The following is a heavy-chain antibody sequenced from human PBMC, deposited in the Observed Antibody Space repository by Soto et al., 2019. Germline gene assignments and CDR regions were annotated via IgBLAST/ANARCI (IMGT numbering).Heavy chain of an antibody. D-gene: IGHD2-8*01. Sequence: EVQLVESGGGLVRPGRSLRLSCEASGFIFGNYSMNWVRQAPGKGLEWVSSISSRSNFIYYADSLRGRVTISRDNTQNSLHLQMNSLRVEDTAIYYCARVQKLYGNSVYYYGMDVWGQGTTVTVSS. CDR1: GFIFGNYS. V-gene: IGHV3-21*01. CDR2: ISSRSNFI. J-gene: IGHJ6*02. CDR3: ARVQKLYGNSVYYYGMDV.